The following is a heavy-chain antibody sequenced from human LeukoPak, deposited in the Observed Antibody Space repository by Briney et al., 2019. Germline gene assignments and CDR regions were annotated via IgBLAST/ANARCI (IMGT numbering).Heavy chain of an antibody. J-gene: IGHJ4*02. CDR1: GYTFTSYG. Sequence: ASVKVSCKASGYTFTSYGISWMRQAPGQGLEWMGWISAYNGNTNYAQKLQGRVTMTTDTSTSTAYMELRSLRSDDTAVYYCARVPYSSSWYYFDYWGQGTLVTVSS. V-gene: IGHV1-18*01. D-gene: IGHD6-13*01. CDR3: ARVPYSSSWYYFDY. CDR2: ISAYNGNT.